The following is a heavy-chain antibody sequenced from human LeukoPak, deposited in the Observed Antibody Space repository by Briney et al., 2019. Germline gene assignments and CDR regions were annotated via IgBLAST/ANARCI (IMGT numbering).Heavy chain of an antibody. CDR1: GFTFSSYW. Sequence: GGSLRLSCAASGFTFSSYWMSWVRQAPGKGLEWVANIKQDGSEKYYVDSVKGRFTISRDNAKNSLYLQMNSLRAEDTAVYYCAKRMERRGENWFDPWGQGTLVTVSS. CDR2: IKQDGSEK. V-gene: IGHV3-7*03. J-gene: IGHJ5*02. D-gene: IGHD1-1*01. CDR3: AKRMERRGENWFDP.